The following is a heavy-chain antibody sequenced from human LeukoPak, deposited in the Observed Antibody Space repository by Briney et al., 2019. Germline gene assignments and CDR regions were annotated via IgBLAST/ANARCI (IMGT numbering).Heavy chain of an antibody. D-gene: IGHD1-7*01. V-gene: IGHV4-34*01. CDR2: INHSGST. J-gene: IGHJ6*03. CDR1: GGSLSGYY. CDR3: ARNYQGHYYYMDV. Sequence: PSQTLSLTCAVYGGSLSGYYWSWIRQPPGKGLEWIGEINHSGSTNYNPSLKSRVTISVDTSKSQFSLKLSSVTAADTAVYYCARNYQGHYYYMDVWGKGTTVTVSS.